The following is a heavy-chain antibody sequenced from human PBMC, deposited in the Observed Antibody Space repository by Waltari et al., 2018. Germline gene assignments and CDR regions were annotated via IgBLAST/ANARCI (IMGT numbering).Heavy chain of an antibody. Sequence: QVQLVQSGAEVKKPGASVKVSCTASGSTFTGYYMHWLRQAPGQGLEWMGRINPNSGGTNYAQKFQGRVTMTRDTSISTAYMELSRLRSDDTAVYYCARSGEFSSAAFDIWGQGTMVTVSS. D-gene: IGHD3-16*02. CDR1: GSTFTGYY. V-gene: IGHV1-2*06. CDR3: ARSGEFSSAAFDI. J-gene: IGHJ3*02. CDR2: INPNSGGT.